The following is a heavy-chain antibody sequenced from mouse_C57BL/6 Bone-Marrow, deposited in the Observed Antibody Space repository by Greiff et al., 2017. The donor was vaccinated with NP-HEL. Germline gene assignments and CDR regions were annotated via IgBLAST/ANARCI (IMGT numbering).Heavy chain of an antibody. Sequence: VQLQQSGPELVKPGASVKISCKASGYSFTDYNMNWVKQSNGKSLEWIGVINPNYGTTSYNQKFKGKATLTVDQSPSTAYMQLNSLTSEDSAVYCCARYGNYFFYAMDYWGQGTSVTVSS. CDR2: INPNYGTT. CDR3: ARYGNYFFYAMDY. D-gene: IGHD2-1*01. CDR1: GYSFTDYN. V-gene: IGHV1-39*01. J-gene: IGHJ4*01.